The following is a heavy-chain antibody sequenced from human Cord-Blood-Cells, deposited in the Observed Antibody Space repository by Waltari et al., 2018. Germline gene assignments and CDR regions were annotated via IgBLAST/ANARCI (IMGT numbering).Heavy chain of an antibody. V-gene: IGHV4-34*01. J-gene: IGHJ4*02. D-gene: IGHD1-26*01. CDR2: INHSGST. Sequence: QVQLQQWGAGLLKPSETLSLTCAVYGGSFSGYYWSWIRQPPGKGLEWIGEINHSGSTNYNPSLKSRVTISVDTSKNQFSLKLSSVTAADTAVYYCARGPFAGATKFFDYWGQGTLVTVS. CDR1: GGSFSGYY. CDR3: ARGPFAGATKFFDY.